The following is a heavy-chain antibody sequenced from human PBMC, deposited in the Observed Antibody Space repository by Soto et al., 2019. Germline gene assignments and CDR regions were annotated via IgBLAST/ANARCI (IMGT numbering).Heavy chain of an antibody. CDR2: INAGNGNT. CDR1: GDTFTSYA. V-gene: IGHV1-3*01. Sequence: GASVKVSCEASGDTFTSYAMHWVRQAPGQRLEWMGWINAGNGNTKYSQKFQGRVTITRDTSASTAYMELSSPRSEDTAVYYCARGPSTGVVVPAAVGAFDIWGQGTMVTVSS. CDR3: ARGPSTGVVVPAAVGAFDI. D-gene: IGHD2-2*01. J-gene: IGHJ3*02.